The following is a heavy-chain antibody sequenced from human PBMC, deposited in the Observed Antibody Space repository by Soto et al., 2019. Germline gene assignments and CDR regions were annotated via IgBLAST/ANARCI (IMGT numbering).Heavy chain of an antibody. CDR1: GFTVSSNY. CDR2: IYSGGST. Sequence: LSLSCGASGFTVSSNYMSLGGHGPEKGLEWVSVIYSGGSTYYADSVKGRFTISRDNSKNTLYLQMNSLRAEDTAVYYCASCTVTTDNSGMDVWGQGTTVTVSS. V-gene: IGHV3-53*01. J-gene: IGHJ6*02. CDR3: ASCTVTTDNSGMDV. D-gene: IGHD4-17*01.